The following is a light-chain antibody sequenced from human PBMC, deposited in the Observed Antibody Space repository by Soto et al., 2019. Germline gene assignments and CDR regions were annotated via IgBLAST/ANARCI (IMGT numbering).Light chain of an antibody. CDR1: ERISNN. CDR3: QQYNNWPLT. J-gene: IGKJ4*01. Sequence: EIVMTQSPDTMSVSPGEGATLSCRASERISNNLAWYQQKRGQVPRLLIYGASTRATGIPDRFSDSGYGREFTLTISSLQSEDSSVYYCQQYNNWPLTFGGGTKVEI. CDR2: GAS. V-gene: IGKV3-15*01.